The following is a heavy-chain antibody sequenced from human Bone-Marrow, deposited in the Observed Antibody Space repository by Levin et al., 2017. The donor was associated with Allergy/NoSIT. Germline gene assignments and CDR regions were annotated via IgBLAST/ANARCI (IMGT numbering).Heavy chain of an antibody. CDR3: AKEGLAVAGYYFDS. CDR2: ISGSGTIT. D-gene: IGHD6-19*01. V-gene: IGHV3-23*01. Sequence: GGSLRLSCAASGFTFSSYAMSWVRQAPGKGLEWVSSISGSGTITHYAESAKGRFTISRDISKNMLHLQMNSLRTEDTAIYFCAKEGLAVAGYYFDSWGQGALVTVSS. J-gene: IGHJ4*02. CDR1: GFTFSSYA.